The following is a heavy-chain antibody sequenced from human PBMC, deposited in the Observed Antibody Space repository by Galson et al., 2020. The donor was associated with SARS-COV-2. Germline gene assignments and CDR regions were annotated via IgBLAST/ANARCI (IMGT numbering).Heavy chain of an antibody. Sequence: SETLSLTCTVSGGSISSYYWSWIRQPPGKGLEWIGYIYYSGSTNYNPSLKSRVTISVDTSKNQFSLKLSSVTAADTAVYYCARGFLNENSGSYVSNWFDPWGQGTLVTVSS. CDR2: IYYSGST. V-gene: IGHV4-59*01. D-gene: IGHD3-3*01. CDR3: ARGFLNENSGSYVSNWFDP. J-gene: IGHJ5*02. CDR1: GGSISSYY.